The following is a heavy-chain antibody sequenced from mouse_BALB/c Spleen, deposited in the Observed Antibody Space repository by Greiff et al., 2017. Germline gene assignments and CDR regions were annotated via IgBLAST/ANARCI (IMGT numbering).Heavy chain of an antibody. V-gene: IGHV1-26*01. D-gene: IGHD2-3*01. CDR3: ARRGDGYYLAWFAY. J-gene: IGHJ3*01. CDR2: INPYNGAT. Sequence: VQLQQSGPELVKPGASVKISCKASGYSFTGYYMHWVKQSHVKSLEWIGRINPYNGATSYNQNFKDKASLTVDKSSSTAYMELHSLTSEDSAVYYCARRGDGYYLAWFAYWGQGTLVTVSA. CDR1: GYSFTGYY.